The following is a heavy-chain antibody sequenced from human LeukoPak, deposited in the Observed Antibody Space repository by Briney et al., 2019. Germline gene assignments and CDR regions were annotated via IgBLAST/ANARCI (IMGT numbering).Heavy chain of an antibody. CDR1: GFTFSSYG. CDR2: ISYDGSNK. D-gene: IGHD1-26*01. V-gene: IGHV3-30*18. CDR3: AKEAGGSYVAEYY. Sequence: GGSLRLSCAASGFTFSSYGMHWVRQAPGKGLEWEAVISYDGSNKYYADSVRGRFTISRDNSKNTLYLQMNSLRAEDTAVYYCAKEAGGSYVAEYYWGPVTLVTV. J-gene: IGHJ4*02.